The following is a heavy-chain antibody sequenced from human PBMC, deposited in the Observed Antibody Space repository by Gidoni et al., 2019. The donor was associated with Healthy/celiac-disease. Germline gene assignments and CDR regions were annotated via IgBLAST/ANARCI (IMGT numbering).Heavy chain of an antibody. CDR1: GGSFSGYY. D-gene: IGHD3-3*01. CDR2: INHSGST. V-gene: IGHV4-34*01. CDR3: ARAGLYYDFWSGYYATPHGLDY. Sequence: QVQLQQWGAGLLKPSETLSLTCAVYGGSFSGYYWCWIRQPPGKGLEWIGKINHSGSTNYNPSLKSRVTISVDTSKNQFSLKLSSVTAADTAVYYCARAGLYYDFWSGYYATPHGLDYWGQGTLVTVSS. J-gene: IGHJ4*02.